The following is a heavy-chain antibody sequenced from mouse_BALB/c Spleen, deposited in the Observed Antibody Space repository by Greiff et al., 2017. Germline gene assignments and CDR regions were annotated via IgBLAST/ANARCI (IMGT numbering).Heavy chain of an antibody. CDR2: ISSGGGST. J-gene: IGHJ4*01. CDR3: ARQRDDYDEYYYAMDY. D-gene: IGHD2-4*01. CDR1: GFAFSSYD. Sequence: EVQRVESGGGLVKPGGSLKLSCAASGFAFSSYDMSWVRQTPEKRLEWVAYISSGGGSTYYPDTVKGRFTISRDNAKNTLYLQMSSLKSEDTAMYYCARQRDDYDEYYYAMDYWGQGTSVTVSS. V-gene: IGHV5-12-1*01.